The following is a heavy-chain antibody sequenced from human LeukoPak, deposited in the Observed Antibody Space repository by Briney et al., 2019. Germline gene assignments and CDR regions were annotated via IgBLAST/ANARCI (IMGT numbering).Heavy chain of an antibody. J-gene: IGHJ4*02. CDR1: GFTFSSYA. CDR3: AKDGYSSGWSYYFDY. V-gene: IGHV3-23*01. Sequence: GGSLRLSCAASGFTFSSYAMSWVRQAPGKGLEWVSAISGSGGSTYYADSVKGRFTISRDNSKNTLYLQMNSLRAEDTAVYYCAKDGYSSGWSYYFDYWGQGTLVTVSS. D-gene: IGHD6-19*01. CDR2: ISGSGGST.